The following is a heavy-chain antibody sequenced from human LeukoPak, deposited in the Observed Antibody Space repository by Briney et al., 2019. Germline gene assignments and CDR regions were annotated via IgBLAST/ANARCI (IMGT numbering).Heavy chain of an antibody. J-gene: IGHJ3*02. V-gene: IGHV3-9*01. CDR3: AKGVRITMVRGAFDI. D-gene: IGHD3-10*01. Sequence: SGGSLRLSCAASGFTFDDYAMHWVRQAPGKGLEWVSGISWNSGNIVYADSVKGRFTISRDNAKNSLYLQMNSLRAEDTALYYCAKGVRITMVRGAFDIWGQGTMVTVSS. CDR1: GFTFDDYA. CDR2: ISWNSGNI.